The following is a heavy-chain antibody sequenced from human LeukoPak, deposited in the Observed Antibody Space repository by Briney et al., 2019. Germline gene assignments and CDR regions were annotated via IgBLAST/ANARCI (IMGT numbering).Heavy chain of an antibody. CDR3: ARGRGYSSSSTDMDV. CDR1: GFTFSSYG. CDR2: ISGGSSYI. J-gene: IGHJ6*02. V-gene: IGHV3-21*01. Sequence: GGAVRLSCAPCGFTFSSYGMSWVRQAPGKGLEGVSSISGGSSYIYYADAVKDRFTISRDNAENSLYLQMNSLRAEDTAVYDCARGRGYSSSSTDMDVWGRGTTVTVSS. D-gene: IGHD6-6*01.